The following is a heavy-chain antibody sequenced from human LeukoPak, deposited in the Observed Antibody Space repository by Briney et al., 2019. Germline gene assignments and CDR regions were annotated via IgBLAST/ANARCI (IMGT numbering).Heavy chain of an antibody. D-gene: IGHD6-19*01. CDR3: ARAPLYSSGRGTDY. V-gene: IGHV3-64*01. J-gene: IGHJ4*02. CDR1: GLTFSTYA. Sequence: GGSLRLSCAASGLTFSTYAMHWVRQATGKGLEYLSAISSNGGSTYYANSVKGRFTISRDNSKNTLFLQMGSLRAEDMAVYYCARAPLYSSGRGTDYWGQGTLVTVSS. CDR2: ISSNGGST.